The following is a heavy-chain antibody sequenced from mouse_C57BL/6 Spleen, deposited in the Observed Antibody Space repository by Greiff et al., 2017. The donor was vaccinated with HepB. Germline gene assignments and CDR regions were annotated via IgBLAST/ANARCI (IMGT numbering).Heavy chain of an antibody. J-gene: IGHJ4*01. D-gene: IGHD1-1*01. CDR3: ARPSYYGSSYEGDAMDY. CDR2: ISNGGGST. V-gene: IGHV5-12*01. CDR1: GFTFSDYY. Sequence: EVMLVESGGGLVQPGGSLKLSCAASGFTFSDYYMYWVRQTPEKRLEWVAYISNGGGSTYYPDTVKGRFTISRDNAKNTLYLQMSRLKSEDTAMYYGARPSYYGSSYEGDAMDYWGQGTSVTVSS.